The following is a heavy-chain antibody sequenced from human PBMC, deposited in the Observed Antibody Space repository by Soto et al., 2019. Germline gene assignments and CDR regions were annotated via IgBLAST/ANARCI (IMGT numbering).Heavy chain of an antibody. CDR3: ARDGDNSGPLR. J-gene: IGHJ4*02. D-gene: IGHD1-20*01. V-gene: IGHV1-69*13. CDR1: GGTFSSYA. CDR2: IIPIFGTA. Sequence: GASVKVSCKASGGTFSSYAISCVRQAPGQGLEWMGGIIPIFGTANYAQKFQGRVTTTADESTSTAYMELSSLRSEDTAVYYCARDGDNSGPLRWGQGTLVTVSS.